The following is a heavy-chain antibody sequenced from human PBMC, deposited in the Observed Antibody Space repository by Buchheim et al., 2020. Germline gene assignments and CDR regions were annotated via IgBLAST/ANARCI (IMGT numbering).Heavy chain of an antibody. D-gene: IGHD4-17*01. V-gene: IGHV3-23*01. CDR2: ISGSGGST. CDR1: GFTFSTYA. Sequence: EVQVLESGGGLVQPGGSLRLSCAASGFTFSTYAMNWVRQAPGKGLEWVSFISGSGGSTYYADSVKGRFTISSDNSKNTLYLQMNSLRAEDTAVYYCAKKFVHGDYVYQSGMDVWGQGTT. J-gene: IGHJ6*02. CDR3: AKKFVHGDYVYQSGMDV.